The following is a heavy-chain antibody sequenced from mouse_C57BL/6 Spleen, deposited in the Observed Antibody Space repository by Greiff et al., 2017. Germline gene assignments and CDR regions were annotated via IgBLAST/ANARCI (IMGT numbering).Heavy chain of an antibody. V-gene: IGHV2-2*01. CDR2: IWSGGST. J-gene: IGHJ4*01. CDR3: ARKYGSSYDYARDY. D-gene: IGHD1-1*01. Sequence: QVQLKESGPGLVQPSQSLSITCTVSGFSLTSYGVHWVRQSPGKGLEWLGVIWSGGSTDYNAAFISRLSISKDNSKSQVFFKMNSLQADDTAIYYCARKYGSSYDYARDYWGQGTSVTVSS. CDR1: GFSLTSYG.